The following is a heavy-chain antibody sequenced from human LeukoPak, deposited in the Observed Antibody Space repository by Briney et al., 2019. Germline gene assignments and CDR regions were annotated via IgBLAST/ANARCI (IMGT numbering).Heavy chain of an antibody. D-gene: IGHD5-24*01. CDR3: AKDSGMATTVVY. J-gene: IGHJ4*02. CDR1: GFPFRSYY. Sequence: GDPLTLPCAVSGFPFRSYYMHGVGQPPRKGVAWVVGISYEGSKQPYAPPVKGRFTISRENTKNTLYLKMNSRRAEDRAVFYWAKDSGMATTVVYWGQGAHVTVSS. V-gene: IGHV3-30*18. CDR2: ISYEGSKQ.